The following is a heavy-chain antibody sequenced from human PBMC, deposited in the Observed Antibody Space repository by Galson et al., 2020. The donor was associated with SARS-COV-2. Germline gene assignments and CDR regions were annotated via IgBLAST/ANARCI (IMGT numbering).Heavy chain of an antibody. V-gene: IGHV3-15*01. CDR1: GFTFSNAW. J-gene: IGHJ4*02. Sequence: GESLKIPLAAPGFTFSNAWLSWVRQAPGKGLEWVGRIKSKTNGGTTDYAAPVTSSYTISRDHTKNTLYLQMNSLKTEDTAVYYCTTGVHDDDNVWGSLGYNPVDYWGQGTLVTVSS. CDR2: IKSKTNGGTT. CDR3: TTGVHDDDNVWGSLGYNPVDY. D-gene: IGHD3-16*01.